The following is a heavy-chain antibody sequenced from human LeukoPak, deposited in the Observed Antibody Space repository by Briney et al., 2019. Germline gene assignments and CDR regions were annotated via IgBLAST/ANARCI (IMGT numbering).Heavy chain of an antibody. CDR2: INHNGNVN. Sequence: GGLRLSCAASGFTFGSCWMNWARQAPGKGLEWVASINHNGNVNYYVDSVKGRFTISRDNAKNSLYLQMSNLRAEDTAVYFCARGGGLDVWGQGATVTVSS. J-gene: IGHJ6*02. D-gene: IGHD3-16*01. V-gene: IGHV3-7*03. CDR1: GFTFGSCW. CDR3: ARGGGLDV.